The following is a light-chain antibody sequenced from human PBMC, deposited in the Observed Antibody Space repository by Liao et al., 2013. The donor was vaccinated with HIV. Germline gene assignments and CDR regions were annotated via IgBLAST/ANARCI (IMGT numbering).Light chain of an antibody. CDR3: QAWDSSTGV. CDR1: NLGEKS. CDR2: QDN. V-gene: IGLV3-1*01. Sequence: SYDLTQPPSVSVFSGQTASISCSGDNLGEKSASWYQQRPGQSPVLVIYQDNKRPSGIPERFSGSNYGNTATLTISGTQAMDEADYYCQAWDSSTGVFGGGTKLTVL. J-gene: IGLJ2*01.